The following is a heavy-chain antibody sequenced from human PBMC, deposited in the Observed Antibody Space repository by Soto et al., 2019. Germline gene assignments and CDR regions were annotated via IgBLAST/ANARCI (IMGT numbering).Heavy chain of an antibody. J-gene: IGHJ6*02. CDR1: GYTFTSYY. CDR3: ARDLVVKNSIFVVLLPPIGMDV. D-gene: IGHD3-3*01. V-gene: IGHV1-46*01. Sequence: GASVKVSCKASGYTFTSYYMHWVRQAPGQGLEWMGIINPSGGSTTYAQKFQGRVTMTRDTSTSTVYMELSGLRSEDTAVYYCARDLVVKNSIFVVLLPPIGMDVRGQGTTVTGS. CDR2: INPSGGST.